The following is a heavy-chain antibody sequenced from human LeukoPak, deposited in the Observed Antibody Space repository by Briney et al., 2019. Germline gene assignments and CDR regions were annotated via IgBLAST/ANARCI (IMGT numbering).Heavy chain of an antibody. J-gene: IGHJ4*02. CDR2: ISGRGGDT. CDR1: GFTFGNYA. CDR3: AKEARDILTHYYWGSQFDY. Sequence: GGSLRLSCVGSGFTFGNYAMNWVRQAPGKGLEWVAAISGRGGDTFYADSVKGRFTFSRDNSKNTMFLQMNSLRAEDTALHYCAKEARDILTHYYWGSQFDYWGQGTLVIVSS. D-gene: IGHD3-9*01. V-gene: IGHV3-23*01.